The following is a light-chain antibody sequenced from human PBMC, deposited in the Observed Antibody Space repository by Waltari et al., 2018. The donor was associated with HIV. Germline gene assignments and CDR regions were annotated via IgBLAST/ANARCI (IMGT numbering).Light chain of an antibody. CDR1: DLPRQH. CDR2: KDN. Sequence: SSGLTQPPSVSVSPGQTATIPCPGADLPRQHFGWYQQKAGQAPVLIIYKDNQRSPGVPDRFSGSSQGTAVTLNITAARAEDEADYFCQSGDNTLTNVQFGGGTRVTV. CDR3: QSGDNTLTNVQ. V-gene: IGLV3-25*03. J-gene: IGLJ2*01.